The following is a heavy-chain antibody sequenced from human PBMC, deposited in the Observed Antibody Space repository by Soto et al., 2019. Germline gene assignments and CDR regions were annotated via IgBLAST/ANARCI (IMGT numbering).Heavy chain of an antibody. D-gene: IGHD2-2*01. CDR1: GDSVSSNSAA. CDR3: ARVQGYCSSTSCYAYDAFDI. V-gene: IGHV6-1*01. CDR2: TYYRSKWYN. Sequence: PSQTLSLTCAISGDSVSSNSAAWNWIRQSPSRGLEWLGRTYYRSKWYNDYAVSVKSRITINPDTSKNQFSLQLNSVTPEDTAVYYCARVQGYCSSTSCYAYDAFDIWGQGTMVTVSS. J-gene: IGHJ3*02.